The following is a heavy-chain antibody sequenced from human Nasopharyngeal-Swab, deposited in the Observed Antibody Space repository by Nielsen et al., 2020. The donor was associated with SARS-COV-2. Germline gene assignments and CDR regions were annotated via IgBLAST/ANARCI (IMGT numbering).Heavy chain of an antibody. CDR2: IYHSGST. Sequence: SETLSLTCAVSGGSISSSNWWSWVRQPPGKGLEWIGEIYHSGSTNYNPSLKSRVTISVDKSKNQFSLKLSSVTAADTAVYYCARDQAFSAAAGRVLDYWGQGTLVTVSS. J-gene: IGHJ4*02. V-gene: IGHV4-4*02. D-gene: IGHD6-13*01. CDR3: ARDQAFSAAAGRVLDY. CDR1: GGSISSSNW.